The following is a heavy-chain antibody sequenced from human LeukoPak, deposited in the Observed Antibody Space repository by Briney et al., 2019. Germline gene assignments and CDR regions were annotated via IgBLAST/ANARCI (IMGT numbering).Heavy chain of an antibody. CDR2: FDPEDGET. V-gene: IGHV1-24*01. CDR1: GYTLTELS. Sequence: GASVKVSCKVSGYTLTELSMHWVRQAPGKGLEWMGGFDPEDGETIYAQKFQGRVTMTEDTSTDTAYMELSSLRSEDTAVYYCATGVGSFTVTTPFSFDYWGQGTLVTVSS. D-gene: IGHD4-17*01. CDR3: ATGVGSFTVTTPFSFDY. J-gene: IGHJ4*02.